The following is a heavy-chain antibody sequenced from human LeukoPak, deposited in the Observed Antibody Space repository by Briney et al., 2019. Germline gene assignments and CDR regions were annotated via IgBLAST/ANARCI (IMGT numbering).Heavy chain of an antibody. J-gene: IGHJ4*02. Sequence: GGSLRLSCRTSGFTFSTYAMSWVRQAPGKGLEWVSTISGRGDSTYYADSVRGRFTISRDNSKNTLYLQISGLRVEDTAVYYCASNERRGYTYGYFVYWGQGTLVTVSS. CDR1: GFTFSTYA. D-gene: IGHD5-18*01. CDR2: ISGRGDST. CDR3: ASNERRGYTYGYFVY. V-gene: IGHV3-23*01.